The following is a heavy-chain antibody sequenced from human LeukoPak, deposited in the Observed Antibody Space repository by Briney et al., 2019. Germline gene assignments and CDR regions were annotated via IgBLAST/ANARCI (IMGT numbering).Heavy chain of an antibody. V-gene: IGHV3-23*01. CDR2: ISGSGGST. Sequence: GGSLRLSCAASRFTFSSYAMSWVRQAPGKGLEWVSAISGSGGSTYYADSVKGRFTISRDNSKNTLYLQMNSLRAEDTAVYYCAKGLSDSSAFTYYFDYWAGEPWSPSPQ. CDR1: RFTFSSYA. D-gene: IGHD6-19*01. J-gene: IGHJ4*02. CDR3: AKGLSDSSAFTYYFDY.